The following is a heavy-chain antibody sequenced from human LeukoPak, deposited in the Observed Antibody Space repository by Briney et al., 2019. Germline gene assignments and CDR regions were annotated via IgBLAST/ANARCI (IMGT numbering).Heavy chain of an antibody. CDR3: ARETHGVVGATTSGMDV. J-gene: IGHJ6*02. Sequence: GRSLRLSCAASGFTFSSYGVHWVRQAPGKGLEWVAVISYDGSNKYYADSVKGRFTISRDNAKNSLYLQMNGLRAEDTAVYYCARETHGVVGATTSGMDVWGQGTTVTVSS. CDR2: ISYDGSNK. D-gene: IGHD1-26*01. V-gene: IGHV3-30*03. CDR1: GFTFSSYG.